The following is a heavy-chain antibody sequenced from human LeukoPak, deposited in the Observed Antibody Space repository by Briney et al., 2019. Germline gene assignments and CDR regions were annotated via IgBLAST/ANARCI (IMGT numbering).Heavy chain of an antibody. Sequence: GGSLRLSCAASGFTFSSYGMHWVRQAPGKGLEWVAVISYDGSNKYYADSVKGRFTISRDNPKNTLYLQMNSLRAEDTAVYYCAKDLAAVAGTFDYWGQGTLVTVSS. CDR1: GFTFSSYG. CDR2: ISYDGSNK. V-gene: IGHV3-30*18. J-gene: IGHJ4*02. CDR3: AKDLAAVAGTFDY. D-gene: IGHD6-19*01.